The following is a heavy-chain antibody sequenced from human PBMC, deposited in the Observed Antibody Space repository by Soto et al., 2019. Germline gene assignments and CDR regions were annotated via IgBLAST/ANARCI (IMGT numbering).Heavy chain of an antibody. CDR1: GGTFSSYA. Sequence: QVQLVQSGAEVKKPGSSVKVSCKASGGTFSSYAISWVRQAPGQGLEWMGGIIPIFGTANYAQKFQGRVMITADKSTSTAYMELSSLRSEDTAVYYCAIGTIGYCSGGSCYSPDYWGQGTLVTVSS. J-gene: IGHJ4*02. CDR3: AIGTIGYCSGGSCYSPDY. CDR2: IIPIFGTA. D-gene: IGHD2-15*01. V-gene: IGHV1-69*06.